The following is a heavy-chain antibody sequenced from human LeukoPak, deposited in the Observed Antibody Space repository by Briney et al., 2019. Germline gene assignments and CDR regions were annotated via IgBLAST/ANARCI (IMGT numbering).Heavy chain of an antibody. Sequence: ASVKVSCKASGYTFTGYYMHWVRQAPGQGLEWMGWINPNSGGTNYAQKFQGRVTMTRETSISTAYMELSRLRSDDTAVYYCARDYYDILTGYLTQTKAYYMDVWGKGTTVTVSS. CDR3: ARDYYDILTGYLTQTKAYYMDV. J-gene: IGHJ6*03. CDR2: INPNSGGT. CDR1: GYTFTGYY. D-gene: IGHD3-9*01. V-gene: IGHV1-2*02.